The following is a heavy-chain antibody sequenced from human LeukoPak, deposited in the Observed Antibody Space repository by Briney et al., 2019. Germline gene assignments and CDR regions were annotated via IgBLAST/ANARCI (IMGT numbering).Heavy chain of an antibody. Sequence: GGSLRLSCAASGFTFGSYAMHWVRQAPGKGLEWVAIISYDGSNKYYADSVKGRFTISRDSSKNTLSLQMNSLRAEDTAVYNCAKERAGYTNPYYFDYWGQGTLVTVSS. J-gene: IGHJ4*02. D-gene: IGHD3-16*02. CDR2: ISYDGSNK. CDR1: GFTFGSYA. CDR3: AKERAGYTNPYYFDY. V-gene: IGHV3-30*04.